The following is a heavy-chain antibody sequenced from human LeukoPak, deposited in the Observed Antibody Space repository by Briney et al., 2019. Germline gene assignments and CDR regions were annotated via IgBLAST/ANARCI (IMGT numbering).Heavy chain of an antibody. D-gene: IGHD6-19*01. CDR2: IKSRNDGETR. J-gene: IGHJ4*02. CDR3: TGDGWG. V-gene: IGHV3-15*01. Sequence: GGSLRLPCAASGFIFTNAWMNWVRQAPGKGLEWVGRIKSRNDGETRDYAAPVKGRFTISRDDSKKMLYLQMNSLRSEDTGIYYCTGDGWGWGQGTLVTVSS. CDR1: GFIFTNAW.